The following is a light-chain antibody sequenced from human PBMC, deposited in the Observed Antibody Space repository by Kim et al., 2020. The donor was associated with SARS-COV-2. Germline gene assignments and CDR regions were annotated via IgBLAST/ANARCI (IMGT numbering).Light chain of an antibody. CDR2: AAS. Sequence: SASVGDRVTITCRASQSISSYLNWYQQKAGKVPKFLIYAASSLQSGVPSRFSGSGSGTDFTLSINSLQPEDFATYYCQQSYSPPYTFGQGTKLEI. V-gene: IGKV1-39*01. CDR1: QSISSY. CDR3: QQSYSPPYT. J-gene: IGKJ2*01.